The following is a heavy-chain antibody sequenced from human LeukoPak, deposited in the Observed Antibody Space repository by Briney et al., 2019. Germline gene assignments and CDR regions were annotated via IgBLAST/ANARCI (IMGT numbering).Heavy chain of an antibody. J-gene: IGHJ4*02. D-gene: IGHD3-3*01. CDR1: GFTFSSYA. CDR2: ISGSGGST. Sequence: GGSLRLSCAASGFTFSSYAMSWVRQAPGKGLEWISAISGSGGSTYYADSVKGRFTISRENSKNTLYLQMNSLRAEDTAVYYCARNTDYDFWSGYGFWGQGTLVTVSS. V-gene: IGHV3-23*01. CDR3: ARNTDYDFWSGYGF.